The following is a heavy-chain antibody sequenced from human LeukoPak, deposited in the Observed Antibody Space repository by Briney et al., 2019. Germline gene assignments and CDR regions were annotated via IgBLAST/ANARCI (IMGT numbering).Heavy chain of an antibody. CDR2: IIPILGIA. J-gene: IGHJ5*02. Sequence: GASVKVSCKASGGTFSSYAISWVRQAPGQGLEWMGRIIPILGIANYAQKFQGRVTITADKSTSTAYMELSSLRSEDTAVYYCARQFDILTGYYVKKNWFDPWGQGTLVTVSS. D-gene: IGHD3-9*01. V-gene: IGHV1-69*04. CDR3: ARQFDILTGYYVKKNWFDP. CDR1: GGTFSSYA.